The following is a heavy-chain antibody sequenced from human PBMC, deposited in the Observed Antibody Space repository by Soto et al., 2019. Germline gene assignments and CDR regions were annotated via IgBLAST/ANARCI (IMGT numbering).Heavy chain of an antibody. CDR3: AKRLSPSLWFAWDS. V-gene: IGHV3-23*01. D-gene: IGHD3-10*01. Sequence: EVQLLESGGDLVQPGGSLRLSCEVSGFTFSSHVMSWVRQAPGKGLEFVSSITSSGDKTYYTASMKGRFTISRDNSKNTLYLQMNSLIVEDTAIYFCAKRLSPSLWFAWDSWGQGTLVTVSS. J-gene: IGHJ4*02. CDR1: GFTFSSHV. CDR2: ITSSGDKT.